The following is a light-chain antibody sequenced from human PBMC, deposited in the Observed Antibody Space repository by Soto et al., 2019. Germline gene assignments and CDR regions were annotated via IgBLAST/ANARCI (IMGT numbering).Light chain of an antibody. Sequence: QPVLTQPPSVSGAPGQRVTISCTGSSSNIGAGYDVHWYQQLPGTAPKLLIYGNSNRPSGVPDRFSGSKSGTSASLAITGLQAVDEADYYCQSYDSSLSGSRVFGTGTKVTVL. CDR2: GNS. J-gene: IGLJ1*01. CDR3: QSYDSSLSGSRV. CDR1: SSNIGAGYD. V-gene: IGLV1-40*01.